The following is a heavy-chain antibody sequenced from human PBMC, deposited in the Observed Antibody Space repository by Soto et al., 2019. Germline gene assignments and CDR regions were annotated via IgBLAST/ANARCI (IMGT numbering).Heavy chain of an antibody. CDR3: AGTAQYFDL. J-gene: IGHJ2*01. CDR1: GGSISSGAYY. CDR2: IYYSGST. Sequence: QVQLQESGPGLVMPAQTLSLTCTVSGGSISSGAYYWSWIRQPPGKGLEWIGYIYYSGSTYYNPSLKGRVTISVDTSKNQFSLKLSSVLDPDTAVYYCAGTAQYFDLWGRGTLVTVSS. V-gene: IGHV4-30-4*01.